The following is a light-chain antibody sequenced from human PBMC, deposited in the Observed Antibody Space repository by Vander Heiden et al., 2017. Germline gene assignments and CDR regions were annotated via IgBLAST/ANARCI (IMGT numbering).Light chain of an antibody. J-gene: IGLJ3*02. V-gene: IGLV3-21*02. Sequence: SYVLAQPPSVSVPPGRTARITCGGNNIRSKSVHWYQQKPGQAPLLVVNDDSARPSGIPERFSGSSSGTTATLTISWVEAGDEADYYCQVWDSSSDHVVFGGGTKLTV. CDR2: DDS. CDR1: NIRSKS. CDR3: QVWDSSSDHVV.